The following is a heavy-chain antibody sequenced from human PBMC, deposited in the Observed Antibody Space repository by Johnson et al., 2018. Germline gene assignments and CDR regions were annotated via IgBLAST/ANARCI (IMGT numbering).Heavy chain of an antibody. CDR3: AKDGRLLRFFVCAFIFQH. CDR1: GFTFSSYG. Sequence: VQLVESGGGVVQPGRSLRLSCAASGFTFSSYGMHWVRQAPGKGLEWVAVISYDGTNKYYADSVKGRFTISIDNSKNTLYLQRNSLRAEATGVYYCAKDGRLLRFFVCAFIFQHWGQDTRVTVSS. D-gene: IGHD3-9*01. CDR2: ISYDGTNK. J-gene: IGHJ1*01. V-gene: IGHV3-30*18.